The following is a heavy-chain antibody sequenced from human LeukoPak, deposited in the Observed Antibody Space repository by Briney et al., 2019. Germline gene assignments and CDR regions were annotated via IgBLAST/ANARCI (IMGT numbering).Heavy chain of an antibody. V-gene: IGHV3-74*01. D-gene: IGHD3-22*01. CDR3: AKAFESYYYDSSGYYSLDY. Sequence: GGSLRLSCAASGFTFSNYWMNWVRQAPGKGLVWVSRIEGDGSSTNYADSVKGRFTISRDNSKNTLYLQMNSLRAEDTAVYYCAKAFESYYYDSSGYYSLDYWGQGTLVTVSS. J-gene: IGHJ4*02. CDR2: IEGDGSST. CDR1: GFTFSNYW.